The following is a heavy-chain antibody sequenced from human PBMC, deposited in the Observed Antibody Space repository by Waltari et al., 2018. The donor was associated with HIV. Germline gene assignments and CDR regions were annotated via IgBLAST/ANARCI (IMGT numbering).Heavy chain of an antibody. J-gene: IGHJ4*02. D-gene: IGHD2-15*01. CDR3: TSTGGGITDY. Sequence: EVQLVESGGGMVKPGEALRLVCAASGFTLTNAWMSWFRQAPGKGLEWVGRIKSEDDGGTTDYAAPVTGRFTISRDDSKNALYLQMNSLKTEDTALYYCTSTGGGITDYWGQGTLVTVSS. CDR1: GFTLTNAW. V-gene: IGHV3-15*01. CDR2: IKSEDDGGTT.